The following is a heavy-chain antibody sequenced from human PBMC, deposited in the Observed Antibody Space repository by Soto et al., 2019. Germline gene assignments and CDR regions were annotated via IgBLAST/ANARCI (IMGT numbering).Heavy chain of an antibody. J-gene: IGHJ4*02. Sequence: PGGSLRLSCAGSGVSVSDIYMSWVRQAPGKGLEWVSLIYSDASTYYADSVKGRFTISRDNSKNTLFLQMNSLRAEDTAVYYCARVDTLTAGVHYWGLGTLVTVSS. CDR2: IYSDAST. CDR3: ARVDTLTAGVHY. V-gene: IGHV3-66*01. CDR1: GVSVSDIY. D-gene: IGHD6-25*01.